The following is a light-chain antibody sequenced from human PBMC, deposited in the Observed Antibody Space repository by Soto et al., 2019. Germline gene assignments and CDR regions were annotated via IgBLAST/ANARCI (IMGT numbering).Light chain of an antibody. CDR2: DDD. J-gene: IGLJ1*01. CDR1: SSDIGGYNS. V-gene: IGLV1-51*01. Sequence: QSALTQPPSASGSPGQSVTISCTGTSSDIGGYNSVSWYQQLPGTAPKLLIYDDDKRPSGIPDRFSGSKSGTSATLGITGFQTGDEADYYCGSWDSSLSAYVFGTGTKLTVL. CDR3: GSWDSSLSAYV.